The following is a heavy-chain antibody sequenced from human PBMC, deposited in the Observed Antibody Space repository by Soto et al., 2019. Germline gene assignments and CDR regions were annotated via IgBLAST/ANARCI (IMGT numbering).Heavy chain of an antibody. CDR1: GFTFSSYA. Sequence: GGSLRLSCAASGFTFSSYAMSWVRQAPGKGLEWVSAISGSGGSTYYADSVKGRFTISRDNSKNTLYLQMNSLRAEDTAVYYCARDSRITMVRGVLDVWGQGTTVTVSS. CDR2: ISGSGGST. V-gene: IGHV3-23*01. J-gene: IGHJ6*02. D-gene: IGHD3-10*01. CDR3: ARDSRITMVRGVLDV.